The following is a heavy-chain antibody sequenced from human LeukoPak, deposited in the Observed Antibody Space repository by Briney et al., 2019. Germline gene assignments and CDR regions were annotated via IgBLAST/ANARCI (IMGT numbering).Heavy chain of an antibody. CDR1: GVSFSGYY. Sequence: SSETLSLTCAVYGVSFSGYYWSWIRQPPGKGLEWIGEINHSGSTNYNPSLKGRVTISVDTSKNQFSLKLSSVTAADTAVYYCARAFNLVFRGQYYDILTRSGGMDVWGQGTTVTVSS. V-gene: IGHV4-34*01. CDR3: ARAFNLVFRGQYYDILTRSGGMDV. J-gene: IGHJ6*02. CDR2: INHSGST. D-gene: IGHD3-9*01.